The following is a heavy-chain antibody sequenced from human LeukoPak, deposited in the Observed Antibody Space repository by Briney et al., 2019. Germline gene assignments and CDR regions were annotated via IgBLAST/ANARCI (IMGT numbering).Heavy chain of an antibody. V-gene: IGHV3-30*18. CDR2: MSYDGSNK. J-gene: IGHJ5*02. Sequence: GRSLRLSCAASGFTFSSYGMHWVRQAPGKGLEWVSVMSYDGSNKYYADSVKGRFTISRDNSKNTLYLQMNSLRAGDTAVYYCAKDRFGSGSPNWFGPWGQGTLVTVSS. CDR1: GFTFSSYG. CDR3: AKDRFGSGSPNWFGP. D-gene: IGHD3-10*01.